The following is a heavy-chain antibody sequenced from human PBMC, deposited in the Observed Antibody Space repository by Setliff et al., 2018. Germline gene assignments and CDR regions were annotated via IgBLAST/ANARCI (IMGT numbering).Heavy chain of an antibody. V-gene: IGHV4-59*01. CDR3: ARDQWVRSPPLYFSYSMDV. D-gene: IGHD5-12*01. CDR1: GASISSNY. CDR2: LYYNGTT. Sequence: SETLSLTCSVSGASISSNYWSWIRQSPGKGLEWIGYLYYNGTTRFGPSLKSRATISLDTSRNQFSLRLTSVTAADTAVYYCARDQWVRSPPLYFSYSMDVWGQGTTVTAP. J-gene: IGHJ6*02.